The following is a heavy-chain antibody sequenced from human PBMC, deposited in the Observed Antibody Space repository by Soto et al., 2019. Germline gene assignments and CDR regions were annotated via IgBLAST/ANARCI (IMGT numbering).Heavy chain of an antibody. Sequence: QVQLVQSGAEVKKPGASVKVSCKASGYTFTSYGISWVRQAPGQGLEWMGWISAYNGNTNYAQKLQDRVTMTTDTSTSTADMGLRSLRSDVTAVYYCARYSNRTAAGTGSAYWGQGTLVTVPS. CDR1: GYTFTSYG. D-gene: IGHD6-13*01. CDR2: ISAYNGNT. J-gene: IGHJ4*02. CDR3: ARYSNRTAAGTGSAY. V-gene: IGHV1-18*01.